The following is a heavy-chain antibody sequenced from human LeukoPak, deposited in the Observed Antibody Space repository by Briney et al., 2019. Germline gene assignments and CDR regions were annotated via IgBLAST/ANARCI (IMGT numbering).Heavy chain of an antibody. V-gene: IGHV3-53*01. CDR2: IYSDNT. CDR3: AKAVGATTWNFEY. CDR1: GFTVSSNS. D-gene: IGHD1-26*01. Sequence: PGGSLRLSCTVSGFTVSSNSMSWVRQAPGKGLEWVSFIYSDNTHYSDSVKGRFTISRDNSKDTLYLQMNSLRAEDTAMYYCAKAVGATTWNFEYWGQGTLVTVSS. J-gene: IGHJ4*02.